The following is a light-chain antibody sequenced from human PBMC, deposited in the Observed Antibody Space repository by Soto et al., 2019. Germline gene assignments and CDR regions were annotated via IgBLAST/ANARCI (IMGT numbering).Light chain of an antibody. Sequence: EIVLTQSPGTLSLSPVEXAXXXXRASQSVRSNLAWYXQKPGXXPXXLIYGASTRATGIPARFSGSGSGTEFTLTISSLQSEDFAEDHCQQYGSSVTFGQGTRLEIK. V-gene: IGKV3-15*01. CDR1: QSVRSN. CDR2: GAS. J-gene: IGKJ5*01. CDR3: QQYGSSVT.